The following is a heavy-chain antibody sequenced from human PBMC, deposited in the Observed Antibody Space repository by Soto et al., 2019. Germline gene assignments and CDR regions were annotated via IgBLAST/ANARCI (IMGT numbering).Heavy chain of an antibody. V-gene: IGHV4-59*01. Sequence: SETLSLTCTVSGGSISSYYWSWIRQPPGKGLEWIGYIYYSGSTNYNPSLKSRVTISVDTSKNQFSLKLSSVTAADTAVYYCAREGRYSGSYYWFDPWGQGTLVTVSS. D-gene: IGHD1-26*01. CDR3: AREGRYSGSYYWFDP. J-gene: IGHJ5*02. CDR1: GGSISSYY. CDR2: IYYSGST.